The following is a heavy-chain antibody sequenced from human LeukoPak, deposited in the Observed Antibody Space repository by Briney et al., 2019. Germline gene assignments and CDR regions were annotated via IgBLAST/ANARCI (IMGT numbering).Heavy chain of an antibody. CDR2: IYHSGST. J-gene: IGHJ4*02. CDR3: ALISRGIAVPGTEL. V-gene: IGHV4-4*02. D-gene: IGHD6-19*01. CDR1: GASLSSNNW. Sequence: SETLSLTCAVSGASLSSNNWWSWVRQPPGKGLEWIGEIYHSGSTNYTPSLKSRVTISIDKSKNQFPLKLSSVTAADTAVYYYALISRGIAVPGTELWGQGTLVTVSS.